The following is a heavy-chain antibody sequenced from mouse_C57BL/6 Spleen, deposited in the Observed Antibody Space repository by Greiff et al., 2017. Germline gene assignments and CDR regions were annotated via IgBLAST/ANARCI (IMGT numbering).Heavy chain of an antibody. CDR3: ARDSPGGTLAY. Sequence: EVHLVESEGGLVQPGRSMKLSCTASGFTFSDYYMAWVRQVPEKGLEWVANINYDGSSTYYLDSLKSRFIISRDNAKNILYLQMSSLKSEDTATYYCARDSPGGTLAYWGQGTLVTVSA. CDR2: INYDGSST. CDR1: GFTFSDYY. D-gene: IGHD4-1*01. J-gene: IGHJ3*01. V-gene: IGHV5-16*01.